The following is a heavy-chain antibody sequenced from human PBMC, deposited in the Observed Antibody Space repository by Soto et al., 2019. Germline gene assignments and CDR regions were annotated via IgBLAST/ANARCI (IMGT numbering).Heavy chain of an antibody. CDR3: AREDYDRDRADYYYGMDV. CDR2: ISYDGSNK. J-gene: IGHJ6*02. D-gene: IGHD3-22*01. CDR1: GFTFSSYA. Sequence: QVQLVESGGGVVQPGRSLRLSCAASGFTFSSYAMHWVRQAPGKGLEWVAVISYDGSNKYYADSVKGRFTISRDNSKNTLYLQMNSLRAEDTAVYYCAREDYDRDRADYYYGMDVWGQGTTVTVSS. V-gene: IGHV3-30-3*01.